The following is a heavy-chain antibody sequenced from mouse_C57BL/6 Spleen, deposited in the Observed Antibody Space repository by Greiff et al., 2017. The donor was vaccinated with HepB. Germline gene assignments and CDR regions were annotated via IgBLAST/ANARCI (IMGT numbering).Heavy chain of an antibody. CDR3: ARTHYYGSLTSFDY. V-gene: IGHV1-75*01. Sequence: QVQLKQSGPELVKPGASVKISCKASGYTFTDYYINWVKQRPGQGLEWIGWIFPGSGSTYYNEKFKGKATLTVDKSSSTAYMLLSSLTSEDSAVYFCARTHYYGSLTSFDYWGQGTTLTGSS. CDR1: GYTFTDYY. J-gene: IGHJ2*01. CDR2: IFPGSGST. D-gene: IGHD1-1*01.